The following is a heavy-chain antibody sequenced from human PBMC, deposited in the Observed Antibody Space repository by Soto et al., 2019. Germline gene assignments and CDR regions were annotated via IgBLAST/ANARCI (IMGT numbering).Heavy chain of an antibody. D-gene: IGHD3-10*01. CDR2: VNPNNGDT. CDR1: GYTFSNYD. V-gene: IGHV1-8*01. CDR3: XXVSRKGSAIDFDY. J-gene: IGHJ4*02. Sequence: QVQLVQSGAELKKPGASVKVSCKASGYTFSNYDMXXXXXXTGQGPEWMGWVNPNNGDTGYAQKFQGRVTLTTDIXXXXXXXXXXXXXXXXXXIYYCXXVSRKGSAIDFDYWGQGTLITVSS.